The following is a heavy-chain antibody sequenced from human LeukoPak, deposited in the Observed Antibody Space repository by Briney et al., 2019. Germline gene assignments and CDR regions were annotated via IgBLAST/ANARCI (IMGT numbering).Heavy chain of an antibody. Sequence: SETLSLTCAVYGVSFSGYYWSWIRQPPGKGLEWIGEINHSGSTNYNPSLKSRVTISVDTSKNQFSLKLSSVTAADTAVYYCAFSTYYDFWSGHLGGAFDIWGQGTMVTVSS. J-gene: IGHJ3*02. D-gene: IGHD3-3*01. V-gene: IGHV4-34*01. CDR2: INHSGST. CDR1: GVSFSGYY. CDR3: AFSTYYDFWSGHLGGAFDI.